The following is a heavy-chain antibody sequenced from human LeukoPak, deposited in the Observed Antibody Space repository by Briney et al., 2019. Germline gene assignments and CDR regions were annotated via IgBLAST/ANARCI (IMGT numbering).Heavy chain of an antibody. V-gene: IGHV3-11*04. CDR3: TRDPRHFDS. CDR2: ISGSGHDI. D-gene: IGHD6-6*01. J-gene: IGHJ5*01. CDR1: GFTFSDSY. Sequence: GGSLRLSCAASGFTFSDSYMTWVRQAPGKGVEWVAYISGSGHDINYSDSVKGRFTISRDNAKDSLYLQMSSLRVEDTAVYYCTRDPRHFDSCGQGTLVTVSS.